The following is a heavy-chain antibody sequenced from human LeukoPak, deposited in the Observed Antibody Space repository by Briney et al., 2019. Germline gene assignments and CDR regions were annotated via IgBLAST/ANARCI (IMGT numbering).Heavy chain of an antibody. CDR1: GFTFSTYN. V-gene: IGHV3-7*04. J-gene: IGHJ4*02. CDR2: MRVDGTDI. Sequence: GGSLRLSCAASGFTFSTYNMNWVRQAPGKGLEWVANMRVDGTDIHYVDSVKGRFTISSDNARNSLYLQMNTLRAEDTAVYYCARGRGWTYDSWGRGTLVTVSS. CDR3: ARGRGWTYDS. D-gene: IGHD3/OR15-3a*01.